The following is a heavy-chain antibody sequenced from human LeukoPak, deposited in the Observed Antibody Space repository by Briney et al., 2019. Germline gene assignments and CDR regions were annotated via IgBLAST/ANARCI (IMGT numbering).Heavy chain of an antibody. CDR2: ISYDGSNE. CDR1: GFTFSSYA. Sequence: PGGSLRLSCAASGFTFSSYAMYWVRQAPGKGLEWVAVISYDGSNEDYADSVEGRFTISRDNSKNTLYLQMNSLRAEDTAVYYCATGSPAFDYWGQGTLVTVSS. CDR3: ATGSPAFDY. D-gene: IGHD1-26*01. J-gene: IGHJ4*02. V-gene: IGHV3-30-3*01.